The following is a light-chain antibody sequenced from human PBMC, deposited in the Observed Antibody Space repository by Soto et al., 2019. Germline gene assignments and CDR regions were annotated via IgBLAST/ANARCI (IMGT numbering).Light chain of an antibody. Sequence: EIAMMHSPDTLSVSPGGGPTLSCRASQSVDSPYLAWYQQKPDQSPRLLIYATSTRAAGIPDRFSGSGSGTDFTLTISRLEPDDVAVYYCQQYDTSPPMYTFGQGTKV. V-gene: IGKV3-20*01. CDR3: QQYDTSPPMYT. CDR1: QSVDSPY. J-gene: IGKJ2*01. CDR2: ATS.